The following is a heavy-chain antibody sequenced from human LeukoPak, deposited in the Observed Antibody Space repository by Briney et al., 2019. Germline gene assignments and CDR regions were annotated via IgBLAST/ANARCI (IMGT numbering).Heavy chain of an antibody. Sequence: SETLSLTCTVSGGSIGSYYWSWIRQPPGKGLEWIGYIYYSGSTNYNPSLKSRVTISVDTSKNQFSLKLSSVTAADTAVYYCARLTQVVVITGSGWFDPWGQGTLVTVSS. CDR1: GGSIGSYY. V-gene: IGHV4-59*01. CDR2: IYYSGST. D-gene: IGHD3-22*01. CDR3: ARLTQVVVITGSGWFDP. J-gene: IGHJ5*02.